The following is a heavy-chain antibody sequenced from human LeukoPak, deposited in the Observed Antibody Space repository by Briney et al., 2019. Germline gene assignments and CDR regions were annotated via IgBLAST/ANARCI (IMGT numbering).Heavy chain of an antibody. J-gene: IGHJ4*02. CDR2: IWYDGTNQ. V-gene: IGHV3-33*06. D-gene: IGHD3-10*01. CDR3: VKDSGHVTY. CDR1: RFTFSSSG. Sequence: GGSLRLSCAASRFTFSSSGMNWVRQAPGKGLEWVALIWYDGTNQYYADSVKGRFTISRDNSRNTLYLQMNSLKAEDTAVYYCVKDSGHVTYCGQGTLVSVSS.